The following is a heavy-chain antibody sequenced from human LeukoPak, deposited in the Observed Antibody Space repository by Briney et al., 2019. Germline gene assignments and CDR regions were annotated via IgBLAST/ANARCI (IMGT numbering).Heavy chain of an antibody. V-gene: IGHV4-59*01. CDR3: AREGTIFGVVIIPSKGDFDY. J-gene: IGHJ4*02. CDR2: IYYSGST. D-gene: IGHD3-3*01. Sequence: SETLSLTCTVSGGSISSYYWSWIRQPPGKGLEWIGYIYYSGSTNYNPSLKSRVTISVDTSKNQFSLKLSSVTAADTAVYYCAREGTIFGVVIIPSKGDFDYWGQGTLVTVSS. CDR1: GGSISSYY.